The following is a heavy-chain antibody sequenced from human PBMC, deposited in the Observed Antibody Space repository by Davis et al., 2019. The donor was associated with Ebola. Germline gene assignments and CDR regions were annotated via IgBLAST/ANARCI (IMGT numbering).Heavy chain of an antibody. CDR2: IYSGGST. D-gene: IGHD1-20*01. J-gene: IGHJ5*02. CDR1: GFTVSSNY. CDR3: ASMQDNWNDGWWFDP. V-gene: IGHV3-53*01. Sequence: GESLKISCAASGFTVSSNYMSWVRQAPGKGLEWVSVIYSGGSTYYADSVKGRFTISRDNSKNTLYLQMNSLRAEDTAVYYCASMQDNWNDGWWFDPWGQGTLVTVSS.